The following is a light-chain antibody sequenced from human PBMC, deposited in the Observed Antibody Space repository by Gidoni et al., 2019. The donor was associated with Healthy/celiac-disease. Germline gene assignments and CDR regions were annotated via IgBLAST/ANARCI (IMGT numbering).Light chain of an antibody. V-gene: IGLV1-51*01. CDR3: GTWDSSLILYV. J-gene: IGLJ1*01. Sequence: QSVLTQPPSVSAAPGQKVTISCSGSSSNIGNNYVSWYQQLPGTAPKLLIYDNGKRPSGIPDRFSGSKSGTSATLDITGLQTGDEADYYCGTWDSSLILYVFGTGTKVTVL. CDR2: DNG. CDR1: SSNIGNNY.